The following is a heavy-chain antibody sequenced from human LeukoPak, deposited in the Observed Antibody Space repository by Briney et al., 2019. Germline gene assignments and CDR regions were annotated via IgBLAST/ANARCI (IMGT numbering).Heavy chain of an antibody. D-gene: IGHD2-2*01. Sequence: GGSLRLSCAASGFTFSSYAMHWVRQAPGKGLEWVAVISYDGSNKYYADSVKGRFTISRDNSMNTLYLQMNSLRAEDTAVYYCAKRIRYCSSTSCSDYYYGMDVWGQGTTVTVSS. CDR3: AKRIRYCSSTSCSDYYYGMDV. CDR2: ISYDGSNK. J-gene: IGHJ6*02. CDR1: GFTFSSYA. V-gene: IGHV3-30*18.